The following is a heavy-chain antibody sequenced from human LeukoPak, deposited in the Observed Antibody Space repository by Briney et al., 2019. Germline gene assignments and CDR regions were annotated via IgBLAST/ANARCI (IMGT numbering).Heavy chain of an antibody. Sequence: SETLSLTCAVYGGSFSGYYWSWIRQPPGKGLEWIGEINHSGSTNYNPSLKSRVTISVDTSKNQFSLKLSSVTAADTAVYYCARGSGGYSYGNDWFDPWGQGTLVTVSS. CDR2: INHSGST. CDR1: GGSFSGYY. D-gene: IGHD5-18*01. J-gene: IGHJ5*02. CDR3: ARGSGGYSYGNDWFDP. V-gene: IGHV4-34*01.